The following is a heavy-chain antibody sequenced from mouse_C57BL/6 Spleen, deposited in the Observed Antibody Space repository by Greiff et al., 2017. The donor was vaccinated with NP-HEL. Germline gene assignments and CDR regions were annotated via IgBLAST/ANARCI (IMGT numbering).Heavy chain of an antibody. CDR2: IYPGSGST. V-gene: IGHV1-55*01. J-gene: IGHJ1*03. CDR3: ARWFPSYGSSYRWYFDV. CDR1: GYTFTSYW. D-gene: IGHD1-1*01. Sequence: QVQLQQPGAELVKPGASVKMSCKASGYTFTSYWITRVKQRPGQGLEWIGDIYPGSGSTNYNEKFKSKATLTVDTSSSTAYMQLSSLTSEDSAVYYCARWFPSYGSSYRWYFDVWGTGTTVTVSS.